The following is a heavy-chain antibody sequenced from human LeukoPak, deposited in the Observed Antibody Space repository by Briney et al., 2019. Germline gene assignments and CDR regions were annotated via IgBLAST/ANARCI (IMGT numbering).Heavy chain of an antibody. CDR2: INPNSGST. CDR1: GYTFTAYY. V-gene: IGHV1-2*02. CDR3: ARDYYDSSGFGAFDI. D-gene: IGHD3-22*01. J-gene: IGHJ3*02. Sequence: GASVKVSCKASGYTFTAYYMHWVRQAPGQGLEWMGWINPNSGSTNYAQKFQGRVTMTRDTSISTVYMELSRLRSDDTAVYYCARDYYDSSGFGAFDIWGQGTMVTVSS.